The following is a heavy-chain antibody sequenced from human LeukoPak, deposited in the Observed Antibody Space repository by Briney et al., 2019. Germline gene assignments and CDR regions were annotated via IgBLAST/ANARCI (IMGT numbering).Heavy chain of an antibody. J-gene: IGHJ5*02. V-gene: IGHV4-30-2*01. CDR1: GGSISSGGYS. CDR3: ARAVTYYYDSSGYWPNWFDP. CDR2: IYHGGRT. D-gene: IGHD3-22*01. Sequence: PSETLSLTCAVSGGSISSGGYSWSWIRQPPGKGLEWLGYIYHGGRTYYNPSLKSQVTISVDRSKNPFSLRLSSVTAADTAVYYCARAVTYYYDSSGYWPNWFDPWGQGTLVTVSS.